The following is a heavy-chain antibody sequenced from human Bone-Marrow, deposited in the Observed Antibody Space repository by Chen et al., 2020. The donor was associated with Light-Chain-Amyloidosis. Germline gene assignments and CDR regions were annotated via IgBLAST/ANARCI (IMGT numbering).Heavy chain of an antibody. D-gene: IGHD5-12*01. CDR3: AGRRDGYNFDY. V-gene: IGHV5-51*01. CDR1: GYNFPNYW. Sequence: EVQLEQSGPEVKKPGESLKISCKGSGYNFPNYWIVVVRQMRGKGLEWMGVIYPDDSDARYSPSLEPQVTISSDKSITTAYLQWRSLPASDTAMYYCAGRRDGYNFDYWVQGTLVTVSS. J-gene: IGHJ4*02. CDR2: IYPDDSDA.